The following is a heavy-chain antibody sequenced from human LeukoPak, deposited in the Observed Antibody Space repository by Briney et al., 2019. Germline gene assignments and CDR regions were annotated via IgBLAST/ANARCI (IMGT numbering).Heavy chain of an antibody. D-gene: IGHD6-13*01. CDR2: MNPNSGNT. CDR3: ARGSAAAGTDFDY. J-gene: IGHJ4*02. CDR1: GGTFSSYA. V-gene: IGHV1-8*02. Sequence: ASVKVSCKASGGTFSSYAISWVRQATGQGLEWMGWMNPNSGNTGYAQKFQGRVTMTRNTSISTAYMELSSLRSEDTAVYYCARGSAAAGTDFDYWGQGTLVTVSS.